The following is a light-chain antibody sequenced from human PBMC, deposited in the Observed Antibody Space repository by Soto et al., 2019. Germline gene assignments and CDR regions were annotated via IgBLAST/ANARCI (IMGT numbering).Light chain of an antibody. V-gene: IGKV3-15*01. CDR2: GAS. CDR1: QSVSSN. CDR3: QQYKNXPRA. J-gene: IGKJ1*01. Sequence: DIVMTQSPATLSMSPGERATLSCRASQSVSSNLAWYQQKPGQAPRLLIYGASTRATGIPARFSGSGSGTEFTLTISSLQSEDFAVYYCQQYKNXPRAFGQGTKVDI.